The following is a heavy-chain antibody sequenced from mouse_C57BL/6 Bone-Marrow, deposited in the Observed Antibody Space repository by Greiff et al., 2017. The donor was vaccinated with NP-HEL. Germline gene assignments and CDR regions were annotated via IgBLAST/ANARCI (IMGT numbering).Heavy chain of an antibody. CDR3: ARIYYDYDDPFYAMDY. CDR1: GFSLTSYG. V-gene: IGHV2-2*01. Sequence: QVQLQQSGPGLVQPSQSLSITCTVSGFSLTSYGVHWVRQSPGKGLEWLGVIWSGGSTDYNAAFISRLSISKDNSKSQVFFKMNSLQADDTAIYYGARIYYDYDDPFYAMDYWGQGTSVTVSS. D-gene: IGHD2-4*01. J-gene: IGHJ4*01. CDR2: IWSGGST.